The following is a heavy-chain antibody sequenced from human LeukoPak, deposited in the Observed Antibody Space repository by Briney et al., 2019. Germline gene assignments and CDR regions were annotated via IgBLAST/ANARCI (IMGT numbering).Heavy chain of an antibody. J-gene: IGHJ4*02. Sequence: SETLSLTCTVSGGSISSGGYYWSWIRRHPGKGLEWIGYIYYSGSTYYNSSLKSRITISVDTSKNQFSLKLSSVTAADTAVYYCARGVVIGNLDYWGQGTLVTVSS. CDR1: GGSISSGGYY. CDR2: IYYSGST. D-gene: IGHD3-3*01. CDR3: ARGVVIGNLDY. V-gene: IGHV4-31*03.